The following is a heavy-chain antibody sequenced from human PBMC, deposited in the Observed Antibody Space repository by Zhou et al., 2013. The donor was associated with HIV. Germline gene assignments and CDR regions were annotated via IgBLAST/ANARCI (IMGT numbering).Heavy chain of an antibody. J-gene: IGHJ4*02. V-gene: IGHV1-69*05. CDR3: AREVVTAVTAPGDF. CDR1: GGTFSRNG. CDR2: IIPIFGTG. D-gene: IGHD2-21*02. Sequence: QVQLVQSGAEVKKPGSSVKVSCKASGGTFSRNGISWVRQAPGQGLEWMGGIIPIFGTGNYAQKFQGRVTITSDESTSTAYMELTSLRSEDTAVYYCAREVVTAVTAPGDFWGQGTLVTVSS.